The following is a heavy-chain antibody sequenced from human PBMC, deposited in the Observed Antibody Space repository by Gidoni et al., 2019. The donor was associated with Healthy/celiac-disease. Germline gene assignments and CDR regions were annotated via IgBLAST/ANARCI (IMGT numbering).Heavy chain of an antibody. Sequence: QVQLQESGPGLVKPSQTLSLTCTVSGGSISSGGYYWSWIRQHPGKGLEWIGYIYYSGSTYYNPSLKSRVTISVDTSKNQFSLKLSSVTAADTAVYYCARGAEIHGYNGELFDYWGQGTLVTVSS. CDR3: ARGAEIHGYNGELFDY. CDR1: GGSISSGGYY. V-gene: IGHV4-31*03. J-gene: IGHJ4*02. D-gene: IGHD1-26*01. CDR2: IYYSGST.